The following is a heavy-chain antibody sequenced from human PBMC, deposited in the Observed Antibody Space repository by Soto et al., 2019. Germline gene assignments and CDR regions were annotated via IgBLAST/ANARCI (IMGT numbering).Heavy chain of an antibody. V-gene: IGHV2-5*01. Sequence: QITLKESGPTLLKPTQTLTLTCTFSGFSLSTSAVGVNWIRQPPGKALEWLALIYWNDDKHYTPSLSGRLTITKDTSKNQVVLTMTNMNPVDTATYYCAHGRGWLSDYWGQGILVTVSS. D-gene: IGHD6-19*01. J-gene: IGHJ4*02. CDR3: AHGRGWLSDY. CDR1: GFSLSTSAVG. CDR2: IYWNDDK.